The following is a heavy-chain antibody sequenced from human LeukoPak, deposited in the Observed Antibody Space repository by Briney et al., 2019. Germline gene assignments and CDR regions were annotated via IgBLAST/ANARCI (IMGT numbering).Heavy chain of an antibody. D-gene: IGHD3-22*01. J-gene: IGHJ3*01. CDR3: ARARGYYYDSSTDSGD. Sequence: ASVTVSCKASGYTFTSYDINWVRQATGQGLEWMGWMNPNSGNTGYAQKFQGRVTMTRNTSISTAYMELSSLRSEDTAVYYCARARGYYYDSSTDSGDWGQGTMVTVSS. V-gene: IGHV1-8*01. CDR2: MNPNSGNT. CDR1: GYTFTSYD.